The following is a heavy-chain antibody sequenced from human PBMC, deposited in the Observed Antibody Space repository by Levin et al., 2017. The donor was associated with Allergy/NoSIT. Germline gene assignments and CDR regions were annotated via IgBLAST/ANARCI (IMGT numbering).Heavy chain of an antibody. CDR1: GFTFSSYW. Sequence: GESLKISCAASGFTFSSYWMHWVRQAPGKGLVWVSRINSDGSSTSYADSVKGRFTISRDNAKNTLYLQMNSLRAEDTAVYYCARLHCSSTSCPGGFDYWGQGTLVTVSS. CDR2: INSDGSST. J-gene: IGHJ4*02. CDR3: ARLHCSSTSCPGGFDY. V-gene: IGHV3-74*01. D-gene: IGHD2-2*01.